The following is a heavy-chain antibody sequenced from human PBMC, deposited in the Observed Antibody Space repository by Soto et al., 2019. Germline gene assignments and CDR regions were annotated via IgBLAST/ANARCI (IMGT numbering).Heavy chain of an antibody. J-gene: IGHJ4*02. CDR1: GFTFSTFG. D-gene: IGHD6-25*01. CDR3: AKDLSGLLRGLDY. Sequence: QVQLVESGGGVVQPGQSRRLSCAASGFTFSTFGMHWVRQAPGKGLEWVAVISLDGRKTFYADSVKGRFTVTRDNSKNTLSLQMNSLRVEDTALYYCAKDLSGLLRGLDYWGRGTRVTVSS. CDR2: ISLDGRKT. V-gene: IGHV3-30*19.